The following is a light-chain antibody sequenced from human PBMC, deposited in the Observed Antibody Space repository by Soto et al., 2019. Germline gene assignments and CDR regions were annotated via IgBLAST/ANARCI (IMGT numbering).Light chain of an antibody. CDR3: SSYAGIHVV. V-gene: IGLV2-11*01. J-gene: IGLJ2*01. CDR2: DVS. Sequence: QSVLTQPRSVSGSPGQSVTISCTGTSSDVGGYNYVSWYQQHPGKAPKLMIHDVSQRPSGVPDRFSGSKSGNTASLTISGLQAEDEADYHCSSYAGIHVVFGGGTKLTVL. CDR1: SSDVGGYNY.